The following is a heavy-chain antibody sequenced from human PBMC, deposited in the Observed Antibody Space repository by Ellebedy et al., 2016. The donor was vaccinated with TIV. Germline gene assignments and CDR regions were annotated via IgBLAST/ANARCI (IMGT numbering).Heavy chain of an antibody. Sequence: GGSLRLSCAASGFTCSSYAMSWVRQAPGKGLEWVSAFSGGGGSTYYADSVKGRFTISRDNSKNTLFLQMNSLRAEDTAVYYCARDDYHGSGIDYWGQGTLVTVSS. J-gene: IGHJ4*02. D-gene: IGHD3-10*01. CDR2: FSGGGGST. CDR3: ARDDYHGSGIDY. CDR1: GFTCSSYA. V-gene: IGHV3-23*01.